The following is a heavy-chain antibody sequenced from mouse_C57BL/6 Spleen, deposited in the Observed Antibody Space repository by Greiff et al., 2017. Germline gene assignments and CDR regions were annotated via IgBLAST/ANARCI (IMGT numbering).Heavy chain of an antibody. CDR2: IDPSDSET. CDR1: GYTFTSYW. CDR3: ARGETGTDY. J-gene: IGHJ2*01. V-gene: IGHV1-52*01. D-gene: IGHD4-1*01. Sequence: QVQLQQPGAELVRPGSSVRLSCKASGYTFTSYWMHWVKQRPIQGLEWIGNIDPSDSETHYNQKFKDKATLTVDKSSSTAYMQLSSLTSEDSAVYYCARGETGTDYWGQGTTLTVSS.